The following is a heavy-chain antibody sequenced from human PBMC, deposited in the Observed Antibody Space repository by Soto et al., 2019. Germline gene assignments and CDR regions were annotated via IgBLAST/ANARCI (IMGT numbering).Heavy chain of an antibody. V-gene: IGHV1-46*01. D-gene: IGHD2-2*01. CDR1: GYTFTSYY. CDR3: GGQLPRGNWFDT. J-gene: IGHJ5*02. CDR2: VNPSGGST. Sequence: QVQLVQSGAEVKKPGASVKVSCKASGYTFTSYYMHWVRQAPGQGLDWMGIVNPSGGSTSYAQTFQGGVTMTRDTSTSTVYMELSSLRSEDTAVYYCGGQLPRGNWFDTWGQGTLVTVSS.